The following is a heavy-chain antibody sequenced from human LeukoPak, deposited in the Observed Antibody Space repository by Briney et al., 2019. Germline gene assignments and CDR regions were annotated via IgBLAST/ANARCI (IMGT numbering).Heavy chain of an antibody. CDR2: IYYSGST. V-gene: IGHV4-39*01. CDR3: ARHELAAPQYSSGWFDY. J-gene: IGHJ4*02. D-gene: IGHD6-19*01. CDR1: GGSISSSSYY. Sequence: SETLSLTCTVSGGSISSSSYYWGWIRQPPGKGLEWIGSIYYSGSTYYNPSLKSRVTISVDTSKNQFSLKLSSVTAADTAVYYCARHELAAPQYSSGWFDYWGQGTLVTVSS.